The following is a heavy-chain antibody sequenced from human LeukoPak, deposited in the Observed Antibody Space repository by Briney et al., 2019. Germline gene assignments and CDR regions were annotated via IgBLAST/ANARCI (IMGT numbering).Heavy chain of an antibody. V-gene: IGHV3-30-3*01. CDR2: ISYDGGNK. CDR1: GFTFSSYA. Sequence: GRSLRLSCAASGFTFSSYAMHWVRQAPGKGLEWVAVISYDGGNKYYADSVKGRFTISRDNSKNTLYLQMNSLRAEDTAVYYCARDPRIAAAATVFDYWGQGTLVTVSS. J-gene: IGHJ4*02. D-gene: IGHD6-13*01. CDR3: ARDPRIAAAATVFDY.